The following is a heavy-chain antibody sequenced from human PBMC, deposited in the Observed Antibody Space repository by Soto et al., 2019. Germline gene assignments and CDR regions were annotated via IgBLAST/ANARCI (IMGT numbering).Heavy chain of an antibody. V-gene: IGHV3-33*08. Sequence: GGSPRLSCAASGFTFSSYGMHWVRQAPGKGLEWVAVIWYDGSNKYYADSVKGRFTISRDNSKNTLYLQMNSLRAEDTAVYYCARDYNFWASFGYYYGMAVWGQGTTVTVSS. CDR3: ARDYNFWASFGYYYGMAV. J-gene: IGHJ6*02. CDR1: GFTFSSYG. CDR2: IWYDGSNK. D-gene: IGHD3-3*01.